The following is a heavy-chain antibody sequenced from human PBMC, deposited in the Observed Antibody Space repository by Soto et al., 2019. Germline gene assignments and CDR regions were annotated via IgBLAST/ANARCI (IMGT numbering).Heavy chain of an antibody. J-gene: IGHJ6*02. D-gene: IGHD3-10*01. Sequence: GGSLRLSCAASGFTFSSYAMSWVRQAPGKGLEWVSAISGSGGSTYYADSVKGRLTISRDNSKNTLYLQMNSLRAEDTAVYYCAKCAMVRGANYYGMDVWGQGTTVTVSS. CDR3: AKCAMVRGANYYGMDV. CDR1: GFTFSSYA. CDR2: ISGSGGST. V-gene: IGHV3-23*01.